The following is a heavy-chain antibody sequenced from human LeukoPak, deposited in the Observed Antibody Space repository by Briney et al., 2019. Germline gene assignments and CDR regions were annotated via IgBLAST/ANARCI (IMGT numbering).Heavy chain of an antibody. D-gene: IGHD2/OR15-2a*01. J-gene: IGHJ4*02. CDR1: GGSISSYY. CDR3: ATYRQVLLSFES. V-gene: IGHV4-59*01. CDR2: IYYSGST. Sequence: PSETLSLTCTVSGGSISSYYWSWIRQPPGKGLEWIGYIYYSGSTNYKPSLKSRVTISVDTSKNQFSLKLSSVTAADTAVYYCATYRQVLLSFESWGQGTLVTVSS.